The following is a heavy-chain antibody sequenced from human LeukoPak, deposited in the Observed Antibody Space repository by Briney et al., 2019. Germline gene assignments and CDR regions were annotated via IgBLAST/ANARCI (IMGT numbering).Heavy chain of an antibody. D-gene: IGHD2-2*01. CDR2: IYTSGST. CDR1: GGSISSYY. Sequence: PSETLSLTCTVSGGSISSYYWSWIRQPAGKGLEWIGRIYTSGSTNYNPSLKSRVTMSADTSKNQFSLKLSSVTAADTAVYYCARMPVVPAANDAFDIWGQGTMVTVSS. CDR3: ARMPVVPAANDAFDI. V-gene: IGHV4-4*07. J-gene: IGHJ3*02.